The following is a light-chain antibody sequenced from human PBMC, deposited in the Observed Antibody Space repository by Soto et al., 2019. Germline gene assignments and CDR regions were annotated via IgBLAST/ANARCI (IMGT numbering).Light chain of an antibody. J-gene: IGLJ1*01. V-gene: IGLV1-40*01. CDR1: SSSIGAGYD. Sequence: QSALTQPPSVSGAPGQRVTISCTGSSSSIGAGYDVHWYQQLPGTAPKLLIYGNSNRPSGVPDRFSGSKSGTSASLAITGLQAEDEADYYCQSYDSSLSLYVFGTGTKVTVL. CDR3: QSYDSSLSLYV. CDR2: GNS.